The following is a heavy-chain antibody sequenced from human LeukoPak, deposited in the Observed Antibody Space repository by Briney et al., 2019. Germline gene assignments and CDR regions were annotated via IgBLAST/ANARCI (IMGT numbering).Heavy chain of an antibody. CDR3: AREGYSYGTGYYFDY. CDR1: GYTFTSYG. D-gene: IGHD5-18*01. CDR2: ISAYNGNT. Sequence: ASVKVSCKASGYTFTSYGISWVRQAPGQGLEWMGWISAYNGNTNYAQKLQGRVTMTTDTSTSTAYMELRSLRSDDTAVYYCAREGYSYGTGYYFDYWGQGTLVTVS. V-gene: IGHV1-18*01. J-gene: IGHJ4*02.